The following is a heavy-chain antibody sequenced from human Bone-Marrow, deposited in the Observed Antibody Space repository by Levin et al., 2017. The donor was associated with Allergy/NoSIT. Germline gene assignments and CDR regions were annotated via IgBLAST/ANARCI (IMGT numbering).Heavy chain of an antibody. Sequence: ASVKVSCKASGYTFTSYDINWVRQATGQGLEWMGWMNPNSGNTGYAQKFQGRVTMTRNTSISTAYMELSSLRSEDTAVYYCARGVGNYVHYGMDVWGQGTTVTVSS. CDR2: MNPNSGNT. CDR1: GYTFTSYD. D-gene: IGHD1-7*01. J-gene: IGHJ6*02. CDR3: ARGVGNYVHYGMDV. V-gene: IGHV1-8*01.